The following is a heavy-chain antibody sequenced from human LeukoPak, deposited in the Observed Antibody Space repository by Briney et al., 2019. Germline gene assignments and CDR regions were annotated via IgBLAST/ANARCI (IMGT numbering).Heavy chain of an antibody. CDR3: ARDRGYCGGDGCYSTYFDY. J-gene: IGHJ4*02. CDR1: GFTFRNHG. V-gene: IGHV3-33*01. D-gene: IGHD2-15*01. CDR2: IWSGGRNA. Sequence: GGSLRLSCAASGFTFRNHGFHWVRQAPGKGLEWVALIWSGGRNAFYSDSVKGRFSISRDDARNTLYLQMSSLRDEDTAVYFCARDRGYCGGDGCYSTYFDYWGQGTPVTVSS.